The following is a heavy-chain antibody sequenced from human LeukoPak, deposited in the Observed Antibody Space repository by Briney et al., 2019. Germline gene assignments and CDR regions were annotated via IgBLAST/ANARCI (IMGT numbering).Heavy chain of an antibody. Sequence: PSETLSLTCSVSGGSMSFYYWTWIRQPPGKGLEWIGYIYYNGNTNYNPSLQSRVTISVDTSKDQFSLKLSSVTAADTAVYYCARLIFSEYYFDYWGQGTLVTVSS. D-gene: IGHD3-3*01. CDR1: GGSMSFYY. J-gene: IGHJ4*02. CDR3: ARLIFSEYYFDY. CDR2: IYYNGNT. V-gene: IGHV4-59*08.